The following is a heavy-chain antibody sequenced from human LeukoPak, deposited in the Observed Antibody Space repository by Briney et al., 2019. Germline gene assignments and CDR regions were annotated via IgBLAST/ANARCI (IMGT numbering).Heavy chain of an antibody. CDR3: ARGRVYSSSSVGNWFDP. CDR2: IYYSGST. CDR1: GGSISSYY. Sequence: PSETLSLTCTVSGGSISSYYWSWIRQPPGKGLEWIGYIYYSGSTNYNPSLKSRVTISVDTSKNQFSLKLSSVTAADTAVYYCARGRVYSSSSVGNWFDPWGQGTLVTVSS. D-gene: IGHD6-6*01. V-gene: IGHV4-59*01. J-gene: IGHJ5*02.